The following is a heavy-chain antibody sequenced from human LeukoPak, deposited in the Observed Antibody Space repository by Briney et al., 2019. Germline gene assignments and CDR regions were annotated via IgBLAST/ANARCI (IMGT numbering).Heavy chain of an antibody. Sequence: SETLSLTCTVSGGSISSSSYYWGWIRQPPGKGLEWIGSIYYSGSTYYNPSLKSRVTISVDTSKNQFSLKLSSVTAADTAVYYCARVRGYCSSTSCYRYWYFDLWGRGTLVTVSS. CDR1: GGSISSSSYY. V-gene: IGHV4-39*07. CDR2: IYYSGST. J-gene: IGHJ2*01. CDR3: ARVRGYCSSTSCYRYWYFDL. D-gene: IGHD2-2*01.